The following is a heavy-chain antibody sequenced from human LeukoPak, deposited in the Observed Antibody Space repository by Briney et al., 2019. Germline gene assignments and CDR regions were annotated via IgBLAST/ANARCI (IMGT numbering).Heavy chain of an antibody. V-gene: IGHV3-30*02. J-gene: IGHJ4*02. D-gene: IGHD3-10*01. CDR1: GFTYSSYG. CDR3: AKLGPTMVREGEGFDY. Sequence: GGSLRLSCAASGFTYSSYGMHWARQAPGKGLEWVAFIRYDGSNKYYADSVKGRFTISRDNSKNTLYLQTNSLRAEDTAVHYCAKLGPTMVREGEGFDYWGQGTLVTVSS. CDR2: IRYDGSNK.